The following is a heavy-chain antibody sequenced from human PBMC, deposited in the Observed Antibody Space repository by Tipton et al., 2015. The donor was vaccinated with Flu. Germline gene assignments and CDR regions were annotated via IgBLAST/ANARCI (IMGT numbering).Heavy chain of an antibody. CDR1: GGSISSYY. Sequence: TLSLSCTVSGGSISSYYWSWIRQPPGKGLEWIGYIYYSGSTNYNPSLKSRVTISVDTSKNQFSLKLSSVTAADTAVYYCARQGGGDSGYDAWGNWFDPWGQGTLVTVSS. V-gene: IGHV4-59*08. D-gene: IGHD5-12*01. J-gene: IGHJ5*02. CDR2: IYYSGST. CDR3: ARQGGGDSGYDAWGNWFDP.